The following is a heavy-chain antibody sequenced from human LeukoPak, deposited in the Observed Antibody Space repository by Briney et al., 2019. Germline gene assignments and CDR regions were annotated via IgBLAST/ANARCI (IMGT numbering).Heavy chain of an antibody. CDR1: GFTVSTNY. CDR2: IYSGGSA. D-gene: IGHD6-19*01. J-gene: IGHJ4*02. Sequence: GGSLRLSCAASGFTVSTNYMSWVRQAPGKGLEWVSVIYSGGSAYYADSVKGRFTISRDNSKNTLYLQMNSLRVEDTAVYYCARDVPGWSSGCLDYWGQGTLVTVSS. V-gene: IGHV3-66*01. CDR3: ARDVPGWSSGCLDY.